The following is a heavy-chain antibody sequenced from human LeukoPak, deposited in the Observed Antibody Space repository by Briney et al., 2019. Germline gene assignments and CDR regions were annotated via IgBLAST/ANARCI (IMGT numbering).Heavy chain of an antibody. J-gene: IGHJ4*02. CDR1: GGTFSSYA. D-gene: IGHD1-1*01. Sequence: ASVKVSCKASGGTFSSYAISWVRQAPGQGLEWMGGIIPIFGKANYAQKFQGRVTITTDESTSTAYMELSSLRSEDTAVYYCARTETTGTTLLDYWGQGTLVTVSS. CDR3: ARTETTGTTLLDY. V-gene: IGHV1-69*05. CDR2: IIPIFGKA.